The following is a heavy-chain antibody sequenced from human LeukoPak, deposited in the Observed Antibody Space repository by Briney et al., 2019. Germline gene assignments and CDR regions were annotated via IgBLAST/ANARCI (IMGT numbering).Heavy chain of an antibody. D-gene: IGHD1-14*01. V-gene: IGHV3-48*01. J-gene: IGHJ4*02. CDR3: VKAGRTNHDNFFEH. CDR1: GFTFNNYD. Sequence: GGSLRLSCAASGFTFNNYDMNWVRQAPGKGLEWISFISSGSDILHYADSVEGRFTISRDNARNSLYLQMHSLRAEDTALYYCVKAGRTNHDNFFEHWGQGAPVTVSS. CDR2: ISSGSDIL.